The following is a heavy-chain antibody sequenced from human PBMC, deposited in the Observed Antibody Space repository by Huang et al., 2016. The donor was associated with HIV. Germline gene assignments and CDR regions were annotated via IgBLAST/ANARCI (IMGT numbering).Heavy chain of an antibody. J-gene: IGHJ6*03. CDR1: GFTFSSHT. V-gene: IGHV3-23*01. Sequence: EVQLLESGGGLVQPGGSLRLSCAASGFTFSSHTMSWVRQAPGKGLKWVSGISGNGGSKYYADAVTGRFTISRDNSKNTLFLQMPGLRAEDTAVYYCAKAPLPTYYYYYMDVWGKGTTVTVSS. CDR3: AKAPLPTYYYYYMDV. CDR2: ISGNGGSK.